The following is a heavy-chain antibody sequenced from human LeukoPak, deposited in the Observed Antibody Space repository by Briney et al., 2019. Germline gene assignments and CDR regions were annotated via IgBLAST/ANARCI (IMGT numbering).Heavy chain of an antibody. J-gene: IGHJ4*02. V-gene: IGHV3-23*01. CDR3: AKLSSGWFEDY. CDR2: ISGNDAST. Sequence: GGSLRLSCAASGFSLSSYAMTWVRQAPGQGLEWVSAISGNDASTYYADSVKGRFIISKDISKNTLYLQMNSLRVEDTAAYYCAKLSSGWFEDYWGQGTLVTVSS. D-gene: IGHD6-19*01. CDR1: GFSLSSYA.